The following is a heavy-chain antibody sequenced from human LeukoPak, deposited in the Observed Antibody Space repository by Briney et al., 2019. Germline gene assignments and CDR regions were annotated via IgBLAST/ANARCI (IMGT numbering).Heavy chain of an antibody. D-gene: IGHD6-13*01. V-gene: IGHV4-59*01. CDR1: GGSISSYY. CDR3: ARVTGYMTEDYFDY. J-gene: IGHJ4*02. CDR2: IYYSGST. Sequence: SETLSLTCTVSGGSISSYYWNRIRQPPGKGLEWIGYIYYSGSTNYNPSLKSRVTISVDTSKNQFSLRLSSVTAADTAVYYCARVTGYMTEDYFDYWGQGTLITVSS.